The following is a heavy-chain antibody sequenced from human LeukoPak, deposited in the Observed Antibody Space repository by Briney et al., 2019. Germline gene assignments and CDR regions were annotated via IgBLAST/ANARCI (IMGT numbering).Heavy chain of an antibody. V-gene: IGHV4-4*07. CDR2: IYTSGST. CDR3: ARDAPYSSSWYGWFDP. D-gene: IGHD6-13*01. Sequence: SETMSLTCIVSGGSISSYYWSWIRQPAGRGLEWVGCIYTSGSTNYNPCLKSRVTMSVDTSKNQFSLKLSSVTAADTAVYYCARDAPYSSSWYGWFDPWGQGTLVTVSS. J-gene: IGHJ5*02. CDR1: GGSISSYY.